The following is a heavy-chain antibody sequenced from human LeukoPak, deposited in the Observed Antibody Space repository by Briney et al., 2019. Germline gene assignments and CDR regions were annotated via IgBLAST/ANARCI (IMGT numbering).Heavy chain of an antibody. V-gene: IGHV3-23*01. CDR1: GFTFSGYA. CDR3: AKLRDFYDSTGYSRFPY. J-gene: IGHJ4*02. CDR2: ISGSAGST. D-gene: IGHD3-22*01. Sequence: PGGSLRLSCAASGFTFSGYAMGWVRQAPGKGLEWVPAISGSAGSTYYADSVKGRFTISRDNSKNSLYLQMNSLRAEDTAVHYCAKLRDFYDSTGYSRFPYWGQGTLVTVSS.